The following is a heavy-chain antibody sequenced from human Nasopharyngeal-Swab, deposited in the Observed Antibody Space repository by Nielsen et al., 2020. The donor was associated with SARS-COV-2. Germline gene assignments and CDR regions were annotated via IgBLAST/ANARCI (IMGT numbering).Heavy chain of an antibody. J-gene: IGHJ4*02. CDR3: VGSQDILTGDF. Sequence: WISQPPGKGLEWIGSINYSGSTNYNPSLKSRVTISVDTSKNQFTLKLSSVTAADTAVYYCVGSQDILTGDFWGQGTLVTVSS. V-gene: IGHV4-39*06. CDR2: INYSGST. D-gene: IGHD3-9*01.